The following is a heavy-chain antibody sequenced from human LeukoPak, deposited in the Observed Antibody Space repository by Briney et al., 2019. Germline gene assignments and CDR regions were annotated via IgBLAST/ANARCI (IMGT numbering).Heavy chain of an antibody. D-gene: IGHD3-9*01. CDR3: ARELLAYYDILTGYSNWFDP. V-gene: IGHV4-59*12. CDR1: GGSISSYY. J-gene: IGHJ5*02. Sequence: SETLSLTCTVSGGSISSYYWSWIRQPPGKGLEWIGYIYHSGSTKYNPSLKSRVTISVDTSKNQFSLKLSSVTAADTAVYYCARELLAYYDILTGYSNWFDPWGQGTLVTVSS. CDR2: IYHSGST.